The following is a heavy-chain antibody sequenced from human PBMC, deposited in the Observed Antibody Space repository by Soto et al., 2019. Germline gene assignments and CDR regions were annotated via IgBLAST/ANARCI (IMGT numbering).Heavy chain of an antibody. CDR3: ARSRKDYGSAFDI. Sequence: ASVKVSCKASGYTFTDYYMHWVRQAPGQGLEWMGWINPNSGGVNYAQKFQGRVTMTRDTSISTAYMDLSRLRSDDTAVYYCARSRKDYGSAFDIWGQGTMVTV. CDR2: INPNSGGV. V-gene: IGHV1-2*02. D-gene: IGHD4-17*01. CDR1: GYTFTDYY. J-gene: IGHJ3*02.